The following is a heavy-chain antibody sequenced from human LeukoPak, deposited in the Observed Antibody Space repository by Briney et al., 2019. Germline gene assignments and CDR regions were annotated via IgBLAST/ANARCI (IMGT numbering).Heavy chain of an antibody. CDR1: GGTFSSYA. J-gene: IGHJ1*01. CDR2: IIPIFGTA. CDR3: ARDVRYYGSGRQGYFQH. D-gene: IGHD3-10*01. Sequence: ASVKVSCKASGGTFSSYAISWVRQAPGQGLEWMGGIIPIFGTANYAQKFQGRVTITADESTSTAYMELSSLRSEDTAVYYCARDVRYYGSGRQGYFQHWGQGTPVTVSS. V-gene: IGHV1-69*13.